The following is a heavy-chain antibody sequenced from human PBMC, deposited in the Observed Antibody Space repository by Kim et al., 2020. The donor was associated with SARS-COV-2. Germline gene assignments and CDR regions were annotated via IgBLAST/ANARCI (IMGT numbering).Heavy chain of an antibody. CDR2: ISSSSSYI. CDR3: ARDPVGRRDHGFHLDY. J-gene: IGHJ4*02. Sequence: GGSLRLSCAASGFTFSSYSMNWVRQAPGKGLEWVSSISSSSSYIYYADSVKGRFTISRDNAKNSLYLQMNSLRAEDTTVYYCARDPVGRRDHGFHLDYWGQGTLVTVSS. CDR1: GFTFSSYS. V-gene: IGHV3-21*01. D-gene: IGHD1-26*01.